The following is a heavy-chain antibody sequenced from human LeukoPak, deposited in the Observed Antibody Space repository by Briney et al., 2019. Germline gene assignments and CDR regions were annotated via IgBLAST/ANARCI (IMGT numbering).Heavy chain of an antibody. CDR3: AGGPYDILTGYPSSFDY. CDR2: IYYSGST. Sequence: SETLSLTCTVSGGSISSSSYYWGWIRQPPGKGLEWIGSIYYSGSTYYNPSLKSRVTISVDTSKNQFSLKLSSVTAADTAVYYCAGGPYDILTGYPSSFDYWGQGTLSPSPQ. D-gene: IGHD3-9*01. J-gene: IGHJ4*02. CDR1: GGSISSSSYY. V-gene: IGHV4-39*01.